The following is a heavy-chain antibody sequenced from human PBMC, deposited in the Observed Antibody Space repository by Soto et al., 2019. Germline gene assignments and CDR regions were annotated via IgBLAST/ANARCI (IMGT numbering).Heavy chain of an antibody. Sequence: QVQLVQSGAEVKKPGASVRVSCKTSGYTFINYGITWVRQAPGQGLEWMGWLSAYNGDTSSSEKLQDRFTMTTDTSTNTVYMDLRSLTSDDTAVYYCARWCAIVGGAEAVDVWGQGTMVIVSS. CDR2: LSAYNGDT. V-gene: IGHV1-18*01. CDR1: GYTFINYG. CDR3: ARWCAIVGGAEAVDV. J-gene: IGHJ3*01. D-gene: IGHD1-26*01.